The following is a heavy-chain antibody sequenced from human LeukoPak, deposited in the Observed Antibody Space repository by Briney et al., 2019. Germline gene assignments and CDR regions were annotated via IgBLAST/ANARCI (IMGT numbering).Heavy chain of an antibody. CDR3: ARAPTYSSSCDY. J-gene: IGHJ4*02. CDR2: ISYDGSNK. V-gene: IGHV3-30-3*01. Sequence: PGGSLRLSCAASGFTFSSYAMHWVRQAPGKGLEWVAVISYDGSNKYYADSVKGRFTISRDNSKNTLYLQMNSLRAEDTAVYYCARAPTYSSSCDYWGQGTLVTVSS. D-gene: IGHD6-13*01. CDR1: GFTFSSYA.